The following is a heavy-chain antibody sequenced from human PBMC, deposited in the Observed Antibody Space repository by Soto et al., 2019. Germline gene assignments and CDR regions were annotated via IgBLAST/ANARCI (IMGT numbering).Heavy chain of an antibody. Sequence: APEKVSCKASGYTFTSYDMHWVRQAPGQRLAWMGWINAGNSNTKYSQKFQGRVTITRDTSASTAYMELSSLRSEDTAVYYCARDPSPKQHLVLTPLSGWFDPWGQGTLVTVSS. CDR2: INAGNSNT. D-gene: IGHD6-13*01. CDR3: ARDPSPKQHLVLTPLSGWFDP. CDR1: GYTFTSYD. V-gene: IGHV1-3*01. J-gene: IGHJ5*02.